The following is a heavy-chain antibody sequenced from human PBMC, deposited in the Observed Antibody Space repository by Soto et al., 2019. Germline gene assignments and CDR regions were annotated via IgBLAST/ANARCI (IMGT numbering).Heavy chain of an antibody. CDR3: ARGSSRWDY. D-gene: IGHD6-13*01. CDR2: IYSGGRN. J-gene: IGHJ4*02. CDR1: GDSISSYY. Sequence: RSLTCTVSGDSISSYYWSWIRQPAGKGLEWIGRIYSGGRNNYNPSLKSRVTMSVDTSKNQFSLRLSSVTAADTAMYYCARGSSRWDYWGQGTLVTVAS. V-gene: IGHV4-4*07.